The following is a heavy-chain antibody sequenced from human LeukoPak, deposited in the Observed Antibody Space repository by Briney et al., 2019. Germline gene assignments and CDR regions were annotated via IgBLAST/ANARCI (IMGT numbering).Heavy chain of an antibody. V-gene: IGHV1-69*06. CDR1: GGTFSSYA. J-gene: IGHJ4*02. CDR2: IIPIFGTA. CDR3: ATVGVHRWELLIFDY. Sequence: GASVKVSCKASGGTFSSYAISWVRQAPGQGLEWMGGIIPIFGTANYAQKFQGRVTITADKSTSTAYMELSSLRSEDTAVYYCATVGVHRWELLIFDYWGQGTLVTVSS. D-gene: IGHD1-26*01.